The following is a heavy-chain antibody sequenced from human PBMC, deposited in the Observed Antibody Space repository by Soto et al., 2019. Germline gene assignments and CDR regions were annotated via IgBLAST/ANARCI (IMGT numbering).Heavy chain of an antibody. J-gene: IGHJ5*02. CDR3: ARDLGYCSSTSCQRWFDP. V-gene: IGHV1-2*04. CDR1: GYTFTGYY. CDR2: INPNSGGT. Sequence: SVKVSCKASGYTFTGYYMHWVRQAPGQGLEWMGWINPNSGGTNYAQKFQGWVTMTRDTSISTAYMELSRLRSDDTAVYYCARDLGYCSSTSCQRWFDPWGQGTLVTVSS. D-gene: IGHD2-2*01.